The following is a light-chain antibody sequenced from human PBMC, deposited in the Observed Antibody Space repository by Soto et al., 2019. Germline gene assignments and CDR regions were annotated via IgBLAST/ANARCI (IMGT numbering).Light chain of an antibody. CDR1: QSITTN. CDR2: AVS. CDR3: QQYFTAPQT. J-gene: IGKJ1*01. Sequence: EIVMTQSPGTLSVSPGERVTLSCRASQSITTNLAWYQQRPGQAPRLLMSAVSTRATGIPARFSGSGSGTEFTLTISRLEPEDFAVYYCQQYFTAPQTFGQGTKVDIK. V-gene: IGKV3-15*01.